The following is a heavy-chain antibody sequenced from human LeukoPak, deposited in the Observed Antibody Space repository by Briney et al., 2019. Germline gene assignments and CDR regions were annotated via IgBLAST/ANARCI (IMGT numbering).Heavy chain of an antibody. V-gene: IGHV3-23*01. CDR3: AKMKGHPLPKYYMDV. CDR2: ISGSGDNT. CDR1: GFSVNTYN. Sequence: GGSLRLSCAASGFSVNTYNMKWVRQAPGKGLEWVSGISGSGDNTLYADSVKGRFTISRDNSKNTLYLEMNSLRAEDTAIYYCAKMKGHPLPKYYMDVWGQGTTVTVSS. J-gene: IGHJ6*01. D-gene: IGHD1-26*01.